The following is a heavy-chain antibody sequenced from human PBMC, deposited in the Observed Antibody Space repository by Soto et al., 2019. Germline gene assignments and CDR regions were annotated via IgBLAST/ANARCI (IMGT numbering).Heavy chain of an antibody. V-gene: IGHV3-48*02. J-gene: IGHJ4*02. CDR3: SRFLNYRRNYIAY. D-gene: IGHD1-7*01. CDR1: GFTFSPYS. Sequence: GGSLRLSCAASGFTFSPYSMNWVRQAPGKGLEWVSYISSTSSTIYYADSVKGRFTISRDNAKNSLYLQMNSLRDEDTAVYYCSRFLNYRRNYIAYWGQGTLVPVSS. CDR2: ISSTSSTI.